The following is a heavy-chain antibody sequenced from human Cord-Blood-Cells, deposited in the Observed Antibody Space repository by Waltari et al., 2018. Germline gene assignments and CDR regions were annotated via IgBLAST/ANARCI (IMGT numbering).Heavy chain of an antibody. Sequence: QVQLEQSGAEVQKPGSSAKVSCTASAGTFSSYAISCVRPAPGQGLEWMGGIIPIFGTANYAQKFQGRVTITADESTSTAYMELSSLRSEDTAVYYCARETDQLLYYFDYWGQGTLVTVSS. CDR3: ARETDQLLYYFDY. D-gene: IGHD2-2*01. CDR1: AGTFSSYA. CDR2: IIPIFGTA. V-gene: IGHV1-69*01. J-gene: IGHJ4*02.